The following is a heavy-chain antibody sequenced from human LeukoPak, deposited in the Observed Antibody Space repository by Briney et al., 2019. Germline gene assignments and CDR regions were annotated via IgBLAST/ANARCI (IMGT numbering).Heavy chain of an antibody. Sequence: ASVKVSCKASGYTFGSYAMNWVRQAPGQGLEWMGWINTNTGNPTYAQGFTGRFVFSLDTSVSTAYLQISSLKAEDTAVYYCARDPGVTVVTGRRFDPWGQGTLVTVSS. CDR1: GYTFGSYA. D-gene: IGHD4-23*01. V-gene: IGHV7-4-1*02. J-gene: IGHJ5*02. CDR3: ARDPGVTVVTGRRFDP. CDR2: INTNTGNP.